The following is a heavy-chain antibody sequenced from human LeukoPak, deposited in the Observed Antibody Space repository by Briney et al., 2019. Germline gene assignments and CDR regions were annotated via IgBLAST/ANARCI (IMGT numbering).Heavy chain of an antibody. J-gene: IGHJ4*02. Sequence: GGSLRLSCAASGFTFGSYAMSWVRQAPGKGLDWVSAISGGGGSTYYADSVKGRFTISRDNSKNTLYLQMNSLRAEDTAVYYCAKSSCSSTSCYSDYWGQGTLVTVSS. CDR2: ISGGGGST. CDR3: AKSSCSSTSCYSDY. V-gene: IGHV3-23*01. CDR1: GFTFGSYA. D-gene: IGHD2-2*01.